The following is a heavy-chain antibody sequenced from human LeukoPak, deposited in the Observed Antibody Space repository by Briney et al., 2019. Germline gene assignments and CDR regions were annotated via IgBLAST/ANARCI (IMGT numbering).Heavy chain of an antibody. CDR3: ARPLSRLLWDAFDI. J-gene: IGHJ3*02. CDR2: IYYSGST. V-gene: IGHV4-31*03. CDR1: GGSISSGGYY. D-gene: IGHD3-10*01. Sequence: SETLSLTCTVSGGSISSGGYYWSWIRQHPGKGLEWIGYIYYSGSTYYNPSLKSRVTISVDTSKNQFSLKLSSVTAADTAVYYCARPLSRLLWDAFDIWGQGTTVTVSS.